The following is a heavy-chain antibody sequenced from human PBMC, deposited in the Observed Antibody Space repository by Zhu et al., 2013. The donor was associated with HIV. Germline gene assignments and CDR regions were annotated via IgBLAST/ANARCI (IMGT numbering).Heavy chain of an antibody. V-gene: IGHV1-69*12. Sequence: QVQLVQSGAEVKKPGSSVKVSCKASGGTFSSYAISWVRQAPGQGLEWMGGIIPIFGTANYAQKFQGRVTITADESTSTAYMELSSLRSEDTAVYYCARSRYYYGSGSEYYFDYWGQGTLVTVSS. J-gene: IGHJ4*02. D-gene: IGHD3-10*01. CDR3: ARSRYYYGSGSEYYFDY. CDR1: GGTFSSYA. CDR2: IIPIFGTA.